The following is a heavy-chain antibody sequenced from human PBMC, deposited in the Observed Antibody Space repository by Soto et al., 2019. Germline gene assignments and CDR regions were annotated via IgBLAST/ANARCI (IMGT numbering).Heavy chain of an antibody. Sequence: QVQLVQSGAEVKKPGSSVKVSCKASGGTFSSYAISWVRQAPGQGLEWMGGIIPIFGTANYAQKFQGRVTITADESTSTAYMERSSLRSEDTAVYYCAREGGYYDSSGYAHWGQGTLVTVSS. V-gene: IGHV1-69*01. J-gene: IGHJ4*02. CDR1: GGTFSSYA. CDR2: IIPIFGTA. D-gene: IGHD3-22*01. CDR3: AREGGYYDSSGYAH.